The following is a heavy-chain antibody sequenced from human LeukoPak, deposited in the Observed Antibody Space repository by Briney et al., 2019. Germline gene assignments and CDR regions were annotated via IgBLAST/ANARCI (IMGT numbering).Heavy chain of an antibody. CDR1: GYTFTSYD. CDR2: MNPNSGNT. CDR3: AREYSSSSNWFDP. J-gene: IGHJ5*02. V-gene: IGHV1-8*01. D-gene: IGHD6-13*01. Sequence: ASVKVSCKASGYTFTSYDINWVRQATGQGLEWMGWMNPNSGNTGYAQKFQGRVTMTRDTSISTAYMELSSLRSEDTAVYYCAREYSSSSNWFDPWGQGTLVTVSS.